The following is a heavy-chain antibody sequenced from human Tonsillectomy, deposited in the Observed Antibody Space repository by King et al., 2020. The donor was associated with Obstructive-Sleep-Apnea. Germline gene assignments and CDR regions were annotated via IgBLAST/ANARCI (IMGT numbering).Heavy chain of an antibody. Sequence: VQLVESGGGVDQPGRSLRLSCAASGFTFSHYAMHWVRQAPGKGLEWVAVISYDGSNKYYADSVKGRFTISRDNSKNTLYLQMNSLRPEDTAVYYCAKVGGRGMGPWAAAASDYWGQGTLVTVSS. D-gene: IGHD3-10*01. CDR2: ISYDGSNK. CDR3: AKVGGRGMGPWAAAASDY. CDR1: GFTFSHYA. V-gene: IGHV3-30*04. J-gene: IGHJ4*02.